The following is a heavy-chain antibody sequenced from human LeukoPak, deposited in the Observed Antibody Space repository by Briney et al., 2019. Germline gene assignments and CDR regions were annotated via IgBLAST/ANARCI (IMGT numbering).Heavy chain of an antibody. J-gene: IGHJ4*02. CDR1: GGTFSSYA. V-gene: IGHV1-69*13. CDR2: IIPIFGIA. Sequence: SVKVSCKASGGTFSSYAISWVRQAPGQGLEWMGGIIPIFGIANYAQKFQGRVTITADESTSTAYMELSSLRSEDTAVYYCARSLDDLEEFDYWGQGTLVTVSS. CDR3: ARSLDDLEEFDY. D-gene: IGHD2-21*02.